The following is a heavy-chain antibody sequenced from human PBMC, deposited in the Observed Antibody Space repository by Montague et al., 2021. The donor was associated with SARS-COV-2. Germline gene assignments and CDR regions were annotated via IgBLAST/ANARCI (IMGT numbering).Heavy chain of an antibody. V-gene: IGHV3-7*01. J-gene: IGHJ4*02. CDR3: ARGGQYYDFWSDFPDY. CDR2: IKQDGSEK. D-gene: IGHD3-3*01. Sequence: SLRLSCAASGFPFSFYWMSWVRQAPGKGLEWVASIKQDGSEKYYVDSVKGRFSISRDNAKNSLSLQMNSLRAEEMAVYYCARGGQYYDFWSDFPDYWGQGTLVTVSS. CDR1: GFPFSFYW.